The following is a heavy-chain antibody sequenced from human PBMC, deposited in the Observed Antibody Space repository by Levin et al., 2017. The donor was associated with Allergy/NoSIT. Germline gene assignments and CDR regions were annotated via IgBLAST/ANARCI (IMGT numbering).Heavy chain of an antibody. D-gene: IGHD3-10*01. CDR1: GFTFSDYY. Sequence: GGSLRLSCAASGFTFSDYYMSWIRQAPGKGLEWVSYISSSSSYTNYADSVKGRFTISRDNAKNSLYLQMNSLRAEDTAVYYCAREFPYYGSGSSVDYWGQGTLVTVSS. CDR3: AREFPYYGSGSSVDY. J-gene: IGHJ4*02. V-gene: IGHV3-11*05. CDR2: ISSSSSYT.